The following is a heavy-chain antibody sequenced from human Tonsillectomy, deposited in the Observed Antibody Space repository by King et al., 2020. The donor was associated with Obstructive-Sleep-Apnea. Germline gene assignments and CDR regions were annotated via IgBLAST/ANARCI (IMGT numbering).Heavy chain of an antibody. Sequence: VQLVESGGGVVQPGRSLRLPCASSGFTFSNYAMHWVRQVGGKGLERGVVISYESRNFFYAASAKGRFTISRDNSQNTVYLQMHSLRVEDTAVFYCARERLAVAGAHPDYWGQGTLVTVSS. D-gene: IGHD6-19*01. J-gene: IGHJ4*02. V-gene: IGHV3-30*04. CDR2: ISYESRNF. CDR3: ARERLAVAGAHPDY. CDR1: GFTFSNYA.